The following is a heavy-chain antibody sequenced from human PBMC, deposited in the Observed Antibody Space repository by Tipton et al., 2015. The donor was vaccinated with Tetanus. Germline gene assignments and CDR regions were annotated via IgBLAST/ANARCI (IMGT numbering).Heavy chain of an antibody. J-gene: IGHJ5*02. CDR1: GYTFTTYG. CDR3: ARGHSSSWFHVWFDP. V-gene: IGHV1-69*13. CDR2: MIPKFGTT. D-gene: IGHD6-13*01. Sequence: QLVQSGAEVKKPGASVKVSCKASGYTFTTYGISWVRQAPGQGFEWMGGMIPKFGTTEYAQRFQGRLTITADDSASTLYMDLSSLTSEDTAIYYCARGHSSSWFHVWFDPWGQGTLVSVSS.